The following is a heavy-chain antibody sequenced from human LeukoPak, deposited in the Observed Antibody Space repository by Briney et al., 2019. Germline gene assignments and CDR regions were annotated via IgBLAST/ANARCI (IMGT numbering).Heavy chain of an antibody. CDR3: ARHVDTAMPVVNTYFDY. D-gene: IGHD5-18*01. J-gene: IGHJ4*02. CDR1: GGSISSYY. V-gene: IGHV4-4*09. CDR2: IYTSGST. Sequence: SETLSLTCTVSGGSISSYYWSWIRQPPGKGLEWIGYIYTSGSTNYNPSLKSRVTISVDTSKNQFSLKLSSVTAADTAVYYCARHVDTAMPVVNTYFDYWGQGTLVTVSS.